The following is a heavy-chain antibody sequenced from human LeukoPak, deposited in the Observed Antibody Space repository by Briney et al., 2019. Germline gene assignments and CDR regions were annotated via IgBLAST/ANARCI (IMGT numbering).Heavy chain of an antibody. J-gene: IGHJ6*02. CDR3: ARGGGLDV. V-gene: IGHV3-7*03. Sequence: TGGSLRLSCAASGFTFSSYWMNWARQAPAKGLEWVASLNHNGNVNYYVDSVKGRFTIPRDNAKNSLYLQMSNLRAEDTAVYFCARGGGLDVWGQGATVTVSS. CDR1: GFTFSSYW. D-gene: IGHD3-16*01. CDR2: LNHNGNVN.